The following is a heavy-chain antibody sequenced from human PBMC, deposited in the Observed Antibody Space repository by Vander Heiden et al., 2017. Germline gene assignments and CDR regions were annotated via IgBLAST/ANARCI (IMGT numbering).Heavy chain of an antibody. CDR1: GFTFSNYA. CDR3: AKDAVVVTPDY. CDR2: ISARGGST. Sequence: EVQLLESGGGLVKPGGSLRLSCAASGFTFSNYAMSWVRQAPGKGLEWVSGISARGGSTYYTDSVKGRFTISRDNSKNTLYLQMNSMRAEDTAVYYCAKDAVVVTPDYWGQGTLVTVSS. J-gene: IGHJ4*02. V-gene: IGHV3-23*01. D-gene: IGHD2-21*02.